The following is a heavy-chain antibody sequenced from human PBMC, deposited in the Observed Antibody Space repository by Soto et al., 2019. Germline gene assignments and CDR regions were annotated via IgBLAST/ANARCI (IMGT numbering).Heavy chain of an antibody. V-gene: IGHV1-69*01. Sequence: VQLMQSGAEVKQPGSSVKVSCKASGGTFSSHSINWVRQAPGQGLEWMGGIITRFGTANYAQNFQGRVTITADQSTSTAYMDLNSLRSDDTAVYYCAREVGYGDFSAALLDWGQGTLVTVSS. CDR2: IITRFGTA. CDR1: GGTFSSHS. D-gene: IGHD4-17*01. CDR3: AREVGYGDFSAALLD. J-gene: IGHJ4*02.